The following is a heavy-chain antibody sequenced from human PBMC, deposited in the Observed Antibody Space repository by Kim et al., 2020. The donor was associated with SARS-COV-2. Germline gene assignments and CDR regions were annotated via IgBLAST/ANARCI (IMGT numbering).Heavy chain of an antibody. CDR2: IYYSGST. CDR3: ARGRWPQNWFDP. Sequence: SETLSLTCTVSGGSISSGGYYWSWIRQHPGKGLEWIGYIYYSGSTYYNPSLKSRVTISVDTSKNQFSLKLSSVTAADTAVYYCARGRWPQNWFDPWGQGTLVTVSS. V-gene: IGHV4-31*03. CDR1: GGSISSGGYY. J-gene: IGHJ5*02.